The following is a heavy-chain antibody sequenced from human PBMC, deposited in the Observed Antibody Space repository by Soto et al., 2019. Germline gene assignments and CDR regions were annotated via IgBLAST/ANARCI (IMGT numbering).Heavy chain of an antibody. V-gene: IGHV2-5*02. D-gene: IGHD6-13*01. CDR3: ENSTIDAAVSYFDY. Sequence: SGPTLVNPTQTLTLTCTFSGFSLSTSGVGVGWIRQPPGKALEWLALIYWDDDKRYSPSLKSRLTITKDISKNQVVLTMTNMEPVDKATYYCENSTIDAAVSYFDYWGQGTLVTVSS. CDR1: GFSLSTSGVG. CDR2: IYWDDDK. J-gene: IGHJ4*02.